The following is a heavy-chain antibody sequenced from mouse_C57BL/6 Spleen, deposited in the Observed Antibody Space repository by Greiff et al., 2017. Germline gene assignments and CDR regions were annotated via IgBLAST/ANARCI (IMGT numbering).Heavy chain of an antibody. CDR3: ARGDDYGDGYAMDY. CDR1: GYTFTDYN. CDR2: INPNNGGT. J-gene: IGHJ4*01. D-gene: IGHD2-4*01. V-gene: IGHV1-18*01. Sequence: VQLQQSGPELVKPGASVQIPCKASGYTFTDYNMDWVKQSHGKSLEWIGDINPNNGGTIYNQKFKGKATLTVDKSSSTAYMELRSLTSEDTAVXYCARGDDYGDGYAMDYWGQGTSVTVSS.